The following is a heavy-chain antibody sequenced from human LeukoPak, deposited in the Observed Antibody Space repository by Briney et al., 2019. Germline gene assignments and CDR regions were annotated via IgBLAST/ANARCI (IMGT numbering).Heavy chain of an antibody. V-gene: IGHV1-18*01. CDR1: GYSFTSFG. CDR2: ISAASGST. D-gene: IGHD2-21*02. CDR3: AKVQEGTAIGGVFDY. J-gene: IGHJ4*02. Sequence: ASVKVSCMASGYSFTSFGLSWVRQAPGQGPEWMGWISAASGSTNYAQKFQDRVTMTTDTSTTTVYMELRSLRSDDTAVYYCAKVQEGTAIGGVFDYWGQGTVVTVSS.